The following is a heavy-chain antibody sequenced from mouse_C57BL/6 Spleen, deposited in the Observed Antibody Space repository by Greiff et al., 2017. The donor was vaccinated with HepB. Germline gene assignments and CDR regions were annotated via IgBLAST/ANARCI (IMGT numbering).Heavy chain of an antibody. J-gene: IGHJ2*01. CDR3: ARSNYGSSYGEYYFDY. V-gene: IGHV1-76*01. CDR2: IYPGSGNT. CDR1: GYTFTDYY. D-gene: IGHD1-1*01. Sequence: QVQLQQSGAELVRPGASVKLSCKASGYTFTDYYINWVKQRPGQGLEWIARIYPGSGNTYYNEKFKGKATLTAEKSSSTAYMQLSSLTSEDSAVYFCARSNYGSSYGEYYFDYWGQGTTLTVSS.